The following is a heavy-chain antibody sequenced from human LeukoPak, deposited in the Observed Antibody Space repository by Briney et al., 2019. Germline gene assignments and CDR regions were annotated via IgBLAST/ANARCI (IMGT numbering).Heavy chain of an antibody. J-gene: IGHJ3*02. CDR2: IYYSGTT. V-gene: IGHV4-31*03. D-gene: IGHD3-10*01. CDR3: ARAMGNRAAHGFDI. Sequence: SETLSLTCTVSGGSISSGVYYWGWIRQHPGRGLEWIGYIYYSGTTYYNPSLKSRVTISVDTSKNQFSLKLSSVTAADTAVYYCARAMGNRAAHGFDIWGQGTLVTVSS. CDR1: GGSISSGVYY.